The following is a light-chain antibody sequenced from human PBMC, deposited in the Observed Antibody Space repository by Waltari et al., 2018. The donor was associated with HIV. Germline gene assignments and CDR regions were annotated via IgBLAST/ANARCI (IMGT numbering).Light chain of an antibody. CDR1: QTIETY. Sequence: DIQMTQSPSSLSASIGDRVTITGRASQTIETYLNWYQQKPGKAPILLIHGASTLQSGVPSRFSGSGSGTQFTLTISTLQPEDCGIYDCQQSYSTPLTFGGGT. V-gene: IGKV1-39*01. CDR3: QQSYSTPLT. CDR2: GAS. J-gene: IGKJ4*01.